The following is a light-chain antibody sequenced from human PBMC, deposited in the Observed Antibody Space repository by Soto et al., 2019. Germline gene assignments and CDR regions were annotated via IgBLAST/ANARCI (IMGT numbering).Light chain of an antibody. J-gene: IGKJ4*01. V-gene: IGKV3-15*01. CDR1: QSVSSN. Sequence: EIVMTQSPATLSVSPGERATLSCRASQSVSSNLAWYQQKPGQTPRLLIYGASTRATGIPGRFSGSGSGTEFTLTISSLQSEDFAVYYCQKYNSAPLTFGGGTKVEIK. CDR3: QKYNSAPLT. CDR2: GAS.